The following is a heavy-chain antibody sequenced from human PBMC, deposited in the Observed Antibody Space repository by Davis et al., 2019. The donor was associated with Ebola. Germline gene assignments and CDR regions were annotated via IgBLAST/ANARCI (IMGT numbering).Heavy chain of an antibody. Sequence: PSETLSLTCTVSGGSISGYYWNWIRQPPGKGLEWIGYIYYSGSTNYNPSLKSRVTISVDTSKNQFSLKLSSVTAADTAVYYCARTYYYDSSGYYLYYYYGMDVWGQGTTVTVSS. V-gene: IGHV4-59*01. CDR3: ARTYYYDSSGYYLYYYYGMDV. CDR1: GGSISGYY. CDR2: IYYSGST. D-gene: IGHD3-22*01. J-gene: IGHJ6*02.